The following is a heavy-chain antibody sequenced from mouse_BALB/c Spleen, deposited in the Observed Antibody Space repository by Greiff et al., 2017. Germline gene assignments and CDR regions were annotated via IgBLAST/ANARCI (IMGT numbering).Heavy chain of an antibody. CDR2: IYPGSGNT. V-gene: IGHV1-77*01. D-gene: IGHD3-3*01. CDR1: GYSFTDYD. CDR3: TRNGGTALFDY. Sequence: VQLQQSGAGLARPGDSVKLSCKASGYSFTDYDINWVKQRPGQGLEWIGEIYPGSGNTYYTAKFKGKGTRTAYKSSNTAYMQLSSLASEDSTFYFCTRNGGTALFDYWGQGTTLTVSA. J-gene: IGHJ2*01.